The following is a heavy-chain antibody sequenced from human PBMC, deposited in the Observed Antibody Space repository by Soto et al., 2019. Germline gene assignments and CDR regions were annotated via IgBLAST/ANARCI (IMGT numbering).Heavy chain of an antibody. D-gene: IGHD3-16*01. J-gene: IGHJ3*02. CDR1: GFTFSSYG. V-gene: IGHV3-30*18. CDR3: AKDRWVYLPHAFESVDI. Sequence: QVQLVESGGGVVQPGRSLRLSCAASGFTFSSYGMHWVRQAPGKGLEWVVVISYDGSNKYYADSVKGRFTISRDNSKNTLYLQMNSLRAEDTAVYYCAKDRWVYLPHAFESVDIWGQGTMVTVSS. CDR2: ISYDGSNK.